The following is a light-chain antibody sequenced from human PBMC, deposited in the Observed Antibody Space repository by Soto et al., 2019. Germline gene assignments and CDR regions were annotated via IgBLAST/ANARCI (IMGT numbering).Light chain of an antibody. Sequence: EIVLTQSPATLSFSPWERATLSCVASQSVSSSYLAWYQQKPGLAPRLLIYDASSRATGIPDRFSGSGSGTDFTLTISRLEPEDFAVYYCQQYGSSPQTFGQGTKV. CDR1: QSVSSSY. V-gene: IGKV3D-20*01. CDR2: DAS. J-gene: IGKJ1*01. CDR3: QQYGSSPQT.